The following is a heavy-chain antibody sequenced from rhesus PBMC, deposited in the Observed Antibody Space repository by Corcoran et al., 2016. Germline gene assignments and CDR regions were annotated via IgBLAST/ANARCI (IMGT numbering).Heavy chain of an antibody. D-gene: IGHD6-13*01. J-gene: IGHJ4*01. Sequence: QLQLQESGPGLVKPSETLSLTCAVSGGSISSNYWSWIRQPPGKGLAWIGRISGSGGGNIYNPSLKNRVTSSTDTAKNQFSRKLSSVTAADSAVYYCARDRYSSWSRWDYWGQGVLVTVSS. CDR1: GGSISSNY. CDR2: ISGSGGGN. V-gene: IGHV4-173*01. CDR3: ARDRYSSWSRWDY.